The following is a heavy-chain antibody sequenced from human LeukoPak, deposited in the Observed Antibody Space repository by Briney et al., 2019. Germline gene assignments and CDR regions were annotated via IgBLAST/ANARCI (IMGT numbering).Heavy chain of an antibody. J-gene: IGHJ4*02. Sequence: GASVKVSCKASGYTFTSYYMHWVRQAPGQGLEWMGIINPNAGTTSYALKFQGRVTVTRDTSTSTVYMELSSLRSEDTAVYYCARDLSGGKLRYFDWLPPDYWGQGTLVTVSS. CDR3: ARDLSGGKLRYFDWLPPDY. CDR1: GYTFTSYY. CDR2: INPNAGTT. V-gene: IGHV1-46*01. D-gene: IGHD3-9*01.